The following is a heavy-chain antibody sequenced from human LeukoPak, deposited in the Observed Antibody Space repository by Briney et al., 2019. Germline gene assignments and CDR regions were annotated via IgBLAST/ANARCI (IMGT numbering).Heavy chain of an antibody. CDR3: ARGGSSSGWYRGPFDY. CDR2: IYHSGST. D-gene: IGHD6-19*01. CDR1: GGSISSSNW. V-gene: IGHV4-4*02. J-gene: IGHJ4*02. Sequence: KPSETLSLTCAVSGGSISSSNWWSWVRQPPGKGLEWIGEIYHSGSTNYNPSLKSRVTISVDKSKNQFSLKLSSVTAADTAVYYCARGGSSSGWYRGPFDYWGQGTLVTVSS.